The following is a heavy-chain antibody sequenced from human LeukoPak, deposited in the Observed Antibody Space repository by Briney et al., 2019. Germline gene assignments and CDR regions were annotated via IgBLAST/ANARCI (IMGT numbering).Heavy chain of an antibody. CDR2: IYYTGST. Sequence: PSETLSLTCTVAGGSISNYFWSWIRHPPGKGLEWIGYIYYTGSTNYNPSLKSRVTISVDTSKSQFSLKLTSVTAADTAVYYCARDSGGTDYWGQGTLVTVSS. V-gene: IGHV4-59*01. CDR3: ARDSGGTDY. D-gene: IGHD4-23*01. CDR1: GGSISNYF. J-gene: IGHJ4*02.